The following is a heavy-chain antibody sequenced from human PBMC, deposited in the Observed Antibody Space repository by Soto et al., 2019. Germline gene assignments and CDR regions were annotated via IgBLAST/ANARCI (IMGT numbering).Heavy chain of an antibody. Sequence: PGGSLRLSCAASGFTFSSYSMNWVRQAPGKGLESISYIGSGSTTIYYADSVKGRFTLSRDNAKNSLYLQMNSLRAEDTAVYYCARDPNSYGSGSPGYWGQGTQVTVSS. CDR3: ARDPNSYGSGSPGY. CDR2: IGSGSTTI. D-gene: IGHD3-10*01. CDR1: GFTFSSYS. V-gene: IGHV3-48*01. J-gene: IGHJ4*02.